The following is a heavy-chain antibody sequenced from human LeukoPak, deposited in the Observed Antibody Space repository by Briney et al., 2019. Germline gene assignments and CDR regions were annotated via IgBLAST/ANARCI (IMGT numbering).Heavy chain of an antibody. CDR1: GVSISSYY. V-gene: IGHV4-59*01. CDR2: IQNSGNS. J-gene: IGHJ4*02. CDR3: ARGRITIIGVIPPHFDN. D-gene: IGHD3-3*01. Sequence: SETLSLTCTVSGVSISSYYWSWLRQPPGKGLEWIGYIQNSGNSNFNPSLKSRVTISLDTSKNQFSLDLNSVTAADTAMYYCARGRITIIGVIPPHFDNWGQGTLVTVSS.